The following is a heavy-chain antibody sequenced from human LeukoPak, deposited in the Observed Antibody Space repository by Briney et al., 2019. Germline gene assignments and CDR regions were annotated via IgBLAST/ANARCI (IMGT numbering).Heavy chain of an antibody. Sequence: GRSLRLSCTASGFTFSSNGMHWVRQAPGKGLEWVAVISYDGSNKYYADSVKGRFTISGDNSKNTLYLQMNSLRTEDTAVYYCAKDPGDTVATPEGYFDYWGQGTLVTVSS. J-gene: IGHJ4*02. D-gene: IGHD5-12*01. CDR1: GFTFSSNG. CDR3: AKDPGDTVATPEGYFDY. V-gene: IGHV3-30*18. CDR2: ISYDGSNK.